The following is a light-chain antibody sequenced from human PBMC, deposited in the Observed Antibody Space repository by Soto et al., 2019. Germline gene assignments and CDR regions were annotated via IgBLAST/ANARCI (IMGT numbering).Light chain of an antibody. CDR3: SSYTTTYTVV. CDR1: SSDVGRHNF. CDR2: EVS. J-gene: IGLJ2*01. Sequence: QAASVSGSPGQSITISCTGTSSDVGRHNFVSWYQQHPGKVPKLMISEVSKRPSGVSTRFSGSKSGNTASLTISGLQAEDEADYYCSSYTTTYTVVFGGGTKVTVL. V-gene: IGLV2-14*01.